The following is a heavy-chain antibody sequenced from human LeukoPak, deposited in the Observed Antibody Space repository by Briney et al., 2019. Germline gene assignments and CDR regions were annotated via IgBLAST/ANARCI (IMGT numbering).Heavy chain of an antibody. CDR2: ISTNGGPT. J-gene: IGHJ4*02. D-gene: IGHD7-27*01. CDR3: ARDLTGTYSFDY. V-gene: IGHV3-64*01. CDR1: GFTFSSYA. Sequence: PGGSPRLSCAASGFTFSSYAMHWVRQAPGKGLEYVSTISTNGGPTYYAISVKGRFTISRDNSKNTLYLQMGSLRAEDMAVYFCARDLTGTYSFDYWGQGTLVTVSS.